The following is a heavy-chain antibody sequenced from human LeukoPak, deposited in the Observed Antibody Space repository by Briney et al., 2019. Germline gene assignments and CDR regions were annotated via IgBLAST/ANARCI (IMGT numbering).Heavy chain of an antibody. CDR3: ANVGAVAGTNHYGMDV. D-gene: IGHD6-19*01. J-gene: IGHJ6*02. CDR2: INPNSGGT. Sequence: ASVKVSCKASGGTFSSYAISWVRQAPGQGLEWMGWINPNSGGTNYAQKFQGRVTMTRDTSISTAYMELSRLRSDDTAVYYCANVGAVAGTNHYGMDVWGQGTTITVSS. V-gene: IGHV1-2*02. CDR1: GGTFSSYA.